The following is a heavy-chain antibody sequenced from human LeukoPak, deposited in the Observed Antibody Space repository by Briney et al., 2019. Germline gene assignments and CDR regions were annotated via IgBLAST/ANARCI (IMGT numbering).Heavy chain of an antibody. D-gene: IGHD5-12*01. J-gene: IGHJ4*02. Sequence: SETLSLTCTVSGGSISSYYWSWIRQPAGKGLEWIGRIYTSGSTNYNPSLKSRVTMSVDTSKNQFSLKLSSVTAADTAVYYCARDPHRWLQMGQYFDYWGQGTLVTVSS. V-gene: IGHV4-4*07. CDR2: IYTSGST. CDR3: ARDPHRWLQMGQYFDY. CDR1: GGSISSYY.